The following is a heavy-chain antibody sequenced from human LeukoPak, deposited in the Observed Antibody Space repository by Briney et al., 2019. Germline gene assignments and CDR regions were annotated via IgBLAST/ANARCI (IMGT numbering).Heavy chain of an antibody. CDR1: GFTFSSYG. D-gene: IGHD4-23*01. J-gene: IGHJ4*02. CDR2: IRYDGSNK. Sequence: GGSLRLSCAASGFTFSSYGMHWVRQAPGKGLEWVAFIRYDGSNKYYADSVKGRFTISRDNSKNTLYLQMNSLRAEDTAVYYCARLFPKVDRCDYWGQGTLVTVSS. V-gene: IGHV3-30*02. CDR3: ARLFPKVDRCDY.